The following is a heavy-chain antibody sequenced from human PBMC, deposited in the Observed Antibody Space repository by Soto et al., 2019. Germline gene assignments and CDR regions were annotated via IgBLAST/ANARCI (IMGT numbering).Heavy chain of an antibody. CDR3: ANSIAAAGIAMDY. V-gene: IGHV3-23*01. J-gene: IGHJ4*02. Sequence: EVQLLESGGGLVQPGGSLRLSCAASGFTFSSYALSWVPLAPGKGLEWVSAISGSGAGTYYADSVKGRFTISRDNSKNTLYLQMNCLRAEDTAVYYCANSIAAAGIAMDYWGQGTLVTVSS. CDR1: GFTFSSYA. D-gene: IGHD6-13*01. CDR2: ISGSGAGT.